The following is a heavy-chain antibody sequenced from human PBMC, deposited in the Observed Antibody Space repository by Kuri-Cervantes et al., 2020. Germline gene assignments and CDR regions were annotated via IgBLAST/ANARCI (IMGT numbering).Heavy chain of an antibody. CDR2: FDPEDGET. CDR3: ATAGDEQWLVSKY. CDR1: GYTLTELS. Sequence: ASVKVSCKVSGYTLTELSMHWVRQAPGKGLEWMGGFDPEDGETIYAQKFQGRVTMTEDTSTDTAYMELRSLRSEDTAVYYCATAGDEQWLVSKYWGQGTLVTVSS. J-gene: IGHJ4*02. V-gene: IGHV1-24*01. D-gene: IGHD6-19*01.